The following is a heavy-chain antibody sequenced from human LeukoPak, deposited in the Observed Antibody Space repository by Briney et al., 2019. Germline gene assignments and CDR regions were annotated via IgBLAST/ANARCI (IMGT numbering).Heavy chain of an antibody. V-gene: IGHV1-69*13. Sequence: SVKVSCTASGGTFSSYAISWVRQAPGQGLEWMGGIIPIFGTANYAQKFQGRVTITADESTSTAYMELSSLRSEDTAVYYCARDYPTPYGMDVWGQGTTVTVSS. J-gene: IGHJ6*02. CDR3: ARDYPTPYGMDV. CDR2: IIPIFGTA. CDR1: GGTFSSYA.